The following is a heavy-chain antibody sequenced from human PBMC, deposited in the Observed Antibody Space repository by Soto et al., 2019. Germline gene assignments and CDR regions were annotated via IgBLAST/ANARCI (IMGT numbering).Heavy chain of an antibody. V-gene: IGHV1-69*01. Sequence: QVQLVQSGAEVKKPGSSVKVSCKASVDTFNSYSLSWLRQAPGQRLEWMGGITPVFGTADYAQSFEDRLTITADDSTSTVYMELSSLRSDDTAVYYCARRLEGTMVTNWFDPWGQGALVTVSS. J-gene: IGHJ5*02. CDR3: ARRLEGTMVTNWFDP. D-gene: IGHD2-21*02. CDR2: ITPVFGTA. CDR1: VDTFNSYS.